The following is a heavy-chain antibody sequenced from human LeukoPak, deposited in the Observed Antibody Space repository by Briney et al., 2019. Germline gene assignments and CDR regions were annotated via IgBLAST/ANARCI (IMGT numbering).Heavy chain of an antibody. J-gene: IGHJ4*02. CDR3: ARRNLKYIFGSGRFFES. CDR2: INHSGNT. CDR1: GGSFSGYY. D-gene: IGHD3-10*01. Sequence: SETLSLTSAVYGGSFSGYYWSWIRQPPGKGLEWIGEINHSGNTNYNPSLKSRVTILVDTSKNQFSLKLNSVTAADTAVYFCARRNLKYIFGSGRFFESWGQGILVTVSS. V-gene: IGHV4-34*01.